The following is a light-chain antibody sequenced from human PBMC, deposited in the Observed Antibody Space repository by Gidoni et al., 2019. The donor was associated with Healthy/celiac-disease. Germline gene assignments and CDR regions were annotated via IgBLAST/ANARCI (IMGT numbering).Light chain of an antibody. CDR3: QQYNNWPRT. CDR2: GAS. Sequence: EIVMTQSPATLSVSPGARATLSCRASQSVSRNLAWYQQKPGQAPRLLIYGASTRATGIPARFSGSGSGTEFTLTISSLQSEDFAVYYCQQYNNWPRTFGQGTKLEIK. CDR1: QSVSRN. J-gene: IGKJ2*01. V-gene: IGKV3-15*01.